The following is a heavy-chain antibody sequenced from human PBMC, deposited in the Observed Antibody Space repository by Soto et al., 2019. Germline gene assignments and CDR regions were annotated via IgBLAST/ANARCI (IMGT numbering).Heavy chain of an antibody. V-gene: IGHV4-30-4*01. CDR1: GVSIRTYY. Sequence: SETLSLTCTVSGVSIRTYYWSWIRQPPGKGLEWIGYIYYSGSTYYNPSLKSRVTISVDTSKNQFSLKLSSVTAADTAVYYCARASYYYDSSGYQPLDYWGQGTLVTVSS. CDR3: ARASYYYDSSGYQPLDY. CDR2: IYYSGST. J-gene: IGHJ4*02. D-gene: IGHD3-22*01.